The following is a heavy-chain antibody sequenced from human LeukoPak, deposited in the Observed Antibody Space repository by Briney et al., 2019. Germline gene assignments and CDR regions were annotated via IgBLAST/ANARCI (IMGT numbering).Heavy chain of an antibody. J-gene: IGHJ4*02. CDR1: VGSISSYY. D-gene: IGHD3-16*01. CDR2: IYYSGST. Sequence: PSETLSLTCTVSVGSISSYYWSWIRHPPGKGLEWIGYIYYSGSTNYNPSLKSRVTISVDTSKNQFALKLSSVTAADTDVYYCARDGVLGGLFVWDYWGQGTLVTVSS. CDR3: ARDGVLGGLFVWDY. V-gene: IGHV4-59*01.